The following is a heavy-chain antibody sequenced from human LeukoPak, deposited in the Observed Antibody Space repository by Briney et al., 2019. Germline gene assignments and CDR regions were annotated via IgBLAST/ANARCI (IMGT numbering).Heavy chain of an antibody. J-gene: IGHJ6*02. CDR1: GFTFDDYA. CDR2: ISWNSGSI. V-gene: IGHV3-9*01. CDR3: AKDGGPWPGDYYYGMDV. Sequence: GGSLRLSCAASGFTFDDYAMHWVRQAPGKGLEWVSGISWNSGSIGYADSVKGRFTISRDNAKNSLYLQMNSLRAEDTALYYCAKDGGPWPGDYYYGMDVWGLGTTVTVSS. D-gene: IGHD1-14*01.